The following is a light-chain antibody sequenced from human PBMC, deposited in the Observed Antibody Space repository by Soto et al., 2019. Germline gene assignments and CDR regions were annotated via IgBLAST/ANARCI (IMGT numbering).Light chain of an antibody. Sequence: QLVLTQPPSLSGTPGLRVNISCSGGISNIGKDTVNWYQQLPGTAPKLLMFNDDKRPSGVPDRFSGSRSGTSASLAISGLQSDDEAVYFCSTWDDSLNGWVFGGGTKLTVL. CDR3: STWDDSLNGWV. CDR1: ISNIGKDT. CDR2: NDD. J-gene: IGLJ3*02. V-gene: IGLV1-44*01.